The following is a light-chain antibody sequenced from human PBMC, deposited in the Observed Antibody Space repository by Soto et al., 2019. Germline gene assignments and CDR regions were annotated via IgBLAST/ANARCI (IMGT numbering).Light chain of an antibody. CDR3: QQFDSSLWT. CDR2: GTS. J-gene: IGKJ1*01. Sequence: EIVLTQSPGTLYLSPGERATLSCRASQNIRSTSLAWYQQKPGQAPRLVISGTSTRASGIPDRFSGSGSGTDFTLTISGLEPEDFAVYYCQQFDSSLWTFGQGTEVEIK. CDR1: QNIRSTS. V-gene: IGKV3-20*01.